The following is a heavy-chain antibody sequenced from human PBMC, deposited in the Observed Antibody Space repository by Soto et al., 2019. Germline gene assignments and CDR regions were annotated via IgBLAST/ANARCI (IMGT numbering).Heavy chain of an antibody. Sequence: EAHLLESGGGLIQPGGSLRLSCAASEFTFSKYAMSWVRQAPGKGMEWVSAIDGRGGTYYADSVKGRFTISRDNSKNTLSLQINNLRAEDTAVYYCAKEEGDGHFRWLDPWGQGTLVTVSS. CDR2: IDGRGGT. CDR1: EFTFSKYA. V-gene: IGHV3-23*01. CDR3: AKEEGDGHFRWLDP. J-gene: IGHJ5*02.